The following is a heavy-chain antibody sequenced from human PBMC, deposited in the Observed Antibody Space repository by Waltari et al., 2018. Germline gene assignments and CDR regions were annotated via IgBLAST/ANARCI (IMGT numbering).Heavy chain of an antibody. J-gene: IGHJ4*02. CDR3: VLIAAASFFDY. CDR2: ISYDGSNK. Sequence: QVQLVESGGGVVQPGRSLRLSCAASGFPFVSYAMHWVRQAPGKGLEWVAVISYDGSNKYYADSMKGRFTISRDNSKNTLYLQMNSLRAEDTAVYYCVLIAAASFFDYWGQGTLVTVSS. CDR1: GFPFVSYA. D-gene: IGHD6-13*01. V-gene: IGHV3-30-3*01.